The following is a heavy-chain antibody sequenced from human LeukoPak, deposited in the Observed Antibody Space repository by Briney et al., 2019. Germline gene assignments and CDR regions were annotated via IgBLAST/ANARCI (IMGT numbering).Heavy chain of an antibody. CDR2: IYYSGST. V-gene: IGHV4-39*07. Sequence: SETLSLTCTVSGGSISSSSYYWGWIRQPPGKGLEWIGSIYYSGSTYYNPSLKSRVTISVDTSKNQFSLKLSSVTAADTAVYYCARAISYDSSGYYDSYYMDVWGKGTTVTVSS. D-gene: IGHD3-22*01. CDR1: GGSISSSSYY. CDR3: ARAISYDSSGYYDSYYMDV. J-gene: IGHJ6*03.